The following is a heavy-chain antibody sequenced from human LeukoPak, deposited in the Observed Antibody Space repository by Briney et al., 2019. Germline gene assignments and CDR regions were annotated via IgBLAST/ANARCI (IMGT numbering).Heavy chain of an antibody. CDR1: GGSISSYY. D-gene: IGHD2-15*01. J-gene: IGHJ4*02. CDR3: AREDCSGGSCYLGY. V-gene: IGHV4-59*01. Sequence: SETLSLTCTVSGGSISSYYWSWIRQPPGKGLEWIGYIYYSGSTNYNPSLKSRVTISVDTSKNQFSLKLSSVTAADTAVYYCAREDCSGGSCYLGYWGQGTLVTVSS. CDR2: IYYSGST.